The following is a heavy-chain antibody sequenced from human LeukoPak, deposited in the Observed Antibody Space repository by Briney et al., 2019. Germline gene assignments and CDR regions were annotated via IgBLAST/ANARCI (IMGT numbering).Heavy chain of an antibody. D-gene: IGHD3-22*01. V-gene: IGHV4-34*01. J-gene: IGHJ4*02. CDR2: INHSGST. CDR1: GGSFSGYY. CDR3: ARDRDYYYDSSGYPSLDY. Sequence: KSSETLSLTCAVYGGSFSGYYWSWIRQPPGKGLEWIGEINHSGSTNYNTSLKSRVTISVDTSKNQFSLKLSSVTAADTAVYYCARDRDYYYDSSGYPSLDYWGQGTLVTVSS.